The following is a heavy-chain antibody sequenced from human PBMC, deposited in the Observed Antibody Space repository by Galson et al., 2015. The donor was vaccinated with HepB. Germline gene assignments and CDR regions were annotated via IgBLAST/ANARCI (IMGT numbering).Heavy chain of an antibody. J-gene: IGHJ4*02. D-gene: IGHD4-17*01. Sequence: SLRLSCAASGFTFSDYYMSWIRQAPGKGLEWVSYISSSAIYTNYADSVKGRFTISRDNAKNSLHIQMNSLRAEDTAVYYCARVAASDYGDHAHFDYWGQGTLSPSPQ. CDR1: GFTFSDYY. CDR3: ARVAASDYGDHAHFDY. V-gene: IGHV3-11*06. CDR2: ISSSAIYT.